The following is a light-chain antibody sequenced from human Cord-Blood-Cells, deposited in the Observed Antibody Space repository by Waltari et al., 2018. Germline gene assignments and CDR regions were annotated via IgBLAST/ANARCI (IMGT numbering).Light chain of an antibody. CDR2: DAS. V-gene: IGKV1-5*01. CDR1: QSISSW. CDR3: QQYNSYLYT. J-gene: IGKJ2*01. Sequence: DLQMTQSPSTPYASVGDRVTTTCRASQSISSWLAWYQQKPGKSPKLLIYDASSLESGVPSRFSGSGSGTEFTLTISSLQPDDFATYYCQQYNSYLYTFGQGTKLEIK.